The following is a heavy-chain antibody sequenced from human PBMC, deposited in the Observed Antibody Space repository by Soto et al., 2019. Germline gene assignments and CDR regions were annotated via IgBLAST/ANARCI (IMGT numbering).Heavy chain of an antibody. CDR2: INPGNGNT. CDR1: GYTFTSYA. V-gene: IGHV1-3*01. J-gene: IGHJ6*02. Sequence: ASVKVSCKASGYTFTSYAMHWVRQAPGQRLEWMGWINPGNGNTKYSQKFQGRVTMTRDTSTSTVYMELSSLRSEDTAVYYCARTHDSSVYNNYYDYYGMHLWCPATTVTVSS. D-gene: IGHD3-22*01. CDR3: ARTHDSSVYNNYYDYYGMHL.